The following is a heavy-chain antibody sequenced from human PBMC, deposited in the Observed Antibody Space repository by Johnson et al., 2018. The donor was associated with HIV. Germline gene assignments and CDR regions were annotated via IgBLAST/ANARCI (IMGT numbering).Heavy chain of an antibody. CDR1: GFTVSSNY. Sequence: VQLVESGGGLVQPGGSLRLSCAASGFTVSSNYMIWVRQAPGKGLEWVSIIYSGGSTYYPDSVKGRFTISRDNARKSLYLQMNNLRAEDTAVYYCVRDDGSDFEAFDIWGQGTMVTVSS. J-gene: IGHJ3*02. CDR2: IYSGGST. D-gene: IGHD2-21*01. CDR3: VRDDGSDFEAFDI. V-gene: IGHV3-66*01.